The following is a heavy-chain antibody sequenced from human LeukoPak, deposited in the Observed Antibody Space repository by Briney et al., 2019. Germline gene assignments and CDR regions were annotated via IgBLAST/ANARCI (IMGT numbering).Heavy chain of an antibody. CDR2: IYYSGST. J-gene: IGHJ6*02. V-gene: IGHV4-61*01. CDR3: ARDRRDTIFGVVITSYYYYGMDV. CDR1: GGSFSSGSYY. Sequence: SETLSLTCTVSGGSFSSGSYYWGWIRQPPGKGLEWIGYIYYSGSTSYNPSLKSRVTISVDTSKNQFSLKLSSVTAADTAVYYCARDRRDTIFGVVITSYYYYGMDVWGQGTTVTVSS. D-gene: IGHD3-3*01.